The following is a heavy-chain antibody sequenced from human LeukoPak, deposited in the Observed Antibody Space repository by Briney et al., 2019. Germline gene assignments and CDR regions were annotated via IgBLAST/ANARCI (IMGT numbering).Heavy chain of an antibody. Sequence: GGSLRLSCAASGFTFSSYAMSWVRQTPGKGLEWVSAISGSGGSTYYAGSVKGRFTISRDNSKSTLFLQMNSLRAEDTAPYYCAKSVAIYFYYGLDVWGQGTTVAVSS. CDR1: GFTFSSYA. J-gene: IGHJ6*02. V-gene: IGHV3-23*01. CDR3: AKSVAIYFYYGLDV. CDR2: ISGSGGST. D-gene: IGHD3-3*01.